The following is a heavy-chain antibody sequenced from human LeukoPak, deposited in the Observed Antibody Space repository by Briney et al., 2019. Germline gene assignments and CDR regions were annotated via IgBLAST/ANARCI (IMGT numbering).Heavy chain of an antibody. V-gene: IGHV1-2*02. J-gene: IGHJ3*02. CDR1: GYSFTSYY. D-gene: IGHD7-27*01. CDR2: INPNSGGT. CDR3: ARTFRRLGKGSDAFDI. Sequence: GESLKISCKGSGYSFTSYYMHWVRQAPGQGLEWMGWINPNSGGTNYAQKFQGRVTMTRDTSISTAYMELSRLRSNDTAVYYCARTFRRLGKGSDAFDIWGQGTMVTVSS.